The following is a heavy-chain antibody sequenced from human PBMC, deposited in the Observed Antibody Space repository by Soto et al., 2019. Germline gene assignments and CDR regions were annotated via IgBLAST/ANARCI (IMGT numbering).Heavy chain of an antibody. D-gene: IGHD2-21*02. J-gene: IGHJ6*02. Sequence: GASVKVSCKASGYTFTGYYMHWVRQAPGQGLEWMGWINPNSGDTNYAQKFQGWVTMTRDTSISTAYMELSRLRSDDTAVYYCARGADIVVVTAVSYGMDVWGQGTTVTVSS. CDR1: GYTFTGYY. CDR3: ARGADIVVVTAVSYGMDV. CDR2: INPNSGDT. V-gene: IGHV1-2*04.